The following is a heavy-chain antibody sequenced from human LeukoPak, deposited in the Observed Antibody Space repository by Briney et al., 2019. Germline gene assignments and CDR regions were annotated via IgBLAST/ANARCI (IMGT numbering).Heavy chain of an antibody. V-gene: IGHV3-7*01. J-gene: IGHJ6*02. CDR1: GFTVSYTY. Sequence: GGSLRLSCTASGFTVSYTYMTWVRQAPGKGLERVANIKQDGSEKYYVDSVKGRFTISRDNAKNSLYLQMNSLRAEDTAVYYCARDIMDIVATMHSYGMDVWGQGTTVTVSS. CDR2: IKQDGSEK. CDR3: ARDIMDIVATMHSYGMDV. D-gene: IGHD5-12*01.